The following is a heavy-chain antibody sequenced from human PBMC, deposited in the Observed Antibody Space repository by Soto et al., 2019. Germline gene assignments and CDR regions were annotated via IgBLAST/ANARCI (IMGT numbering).Heavy chain of an antibody. CDR1: GFSFTTTGGG. D-gene: IGHD6-19*01. Sequence: QITLKESGPTLVKPTQTLTLTCTFSGFSFTTTGGGVGWIRQPPGKALEWLALIYWDDDKRYSPSLKSRLTSTRATSKTQVVLTMTPMDPVDTATYYCAHRPAHGVGVAGTFDSWGQGILVTVSS. J-gene: IGHJ4*02. CDR2: IYWDDDK. V-gene: IGHV2-5*02. CDR3: AHRPAHGVGVAGTFDS.